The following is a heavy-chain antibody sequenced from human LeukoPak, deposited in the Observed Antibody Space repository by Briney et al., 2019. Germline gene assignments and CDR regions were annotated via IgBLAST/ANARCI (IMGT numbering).Heavy chain of an antibody. CDR2: INPNSGDT. D-gene: IGHD2-15*01. V-gene: IGHV1-2*02. CDR1: GYTFSDYY. Sequence: ASVKVSCKASGYTFSDYYIHWIRQAPGQGLEWVGWINPNSGDTDYAQKFQGRVTVTRDTSISTAYMELSRLRSDDTAVYYCARGSTLPLGYCSGGSCYPRSGEPYYYYYYMDVWGKGTTVTVSS. J-gene: IGHJ6*03. CDR3: ARGSTLPLGYCSGGSCYPRSGEPYYYYYYMDV.